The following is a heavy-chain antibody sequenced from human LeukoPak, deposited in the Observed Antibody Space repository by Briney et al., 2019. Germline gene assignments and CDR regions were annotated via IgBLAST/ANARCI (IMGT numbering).Heavy chain of an antibody. CDR1: GYSFTSYW. Sequence: GESLQISCKGSGYSFTSYWIGWVRQMPGKGLEWMGIIYPGDSDTRYSPSFQGQVTISADKSISTAYLQWSSLKASDTAMYYCARISNYCSSASCYHDYWGQGTLVTVSS. J-gene: IGHJ4*02. D-gene: IGHD2-2*01. CDR2: IYPGDSDT. V-gene: IGHV5-51*01. CDR3: ARISNYCSSASCYHDY.